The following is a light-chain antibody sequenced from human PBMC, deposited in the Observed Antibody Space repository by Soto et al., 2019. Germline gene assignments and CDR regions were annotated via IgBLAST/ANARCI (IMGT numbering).Light chain of an antibody. J-gene: IGLJ2*01. CDR1: SNDVGSYNL. CDR2: EGS. CDR3: SSYAGSTNSVV. Sequence: QSVLTQPASVSGSPGQSITIACTGTSNDVGSYNLVSWYQQHPGKAPKLLIYEGSKRPSGVSNRFSGSKSGNTASLTISGLQAEDDADYYCSSYAGSTNSVVFGGGTKLTVL. V-gene: IGLV2-23*01.